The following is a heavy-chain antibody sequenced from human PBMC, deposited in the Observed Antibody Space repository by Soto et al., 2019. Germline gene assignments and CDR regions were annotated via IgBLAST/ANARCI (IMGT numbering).Heavy chain of an antibody. Sequence: SQTLSLTCAISRDSVSSNTAAWNWIRSSPSRGLEWLGRTYYRSNWRHDYAVSVKSRITVSPDTSKNHFSLQLNSVTPDDTAVYYCERGVAGSGFDLWGQGTMVTVYS. CDR2: TYYRSNWRH. D-gene: IGHD6-19*01. V-gene: IGHV6-1*01. J-gene: IGHJ4*02. CDR1: RDSVSSNTAA. CDR3: ERGVAGSGFDL.